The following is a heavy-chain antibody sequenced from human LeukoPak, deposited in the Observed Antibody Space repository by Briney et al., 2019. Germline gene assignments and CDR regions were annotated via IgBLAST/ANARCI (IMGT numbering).Heavy chain of an antibody. CDR1: GFXFSNAW. D-gene: IGHD4-17*01. V-gene: IGHV3-15*01. CDR2: IKSKIDGGTT. Sequence: GGSLRLSCVASGFXFSNAWISWVRQAPGKGLEWLGRIKSKIDGGTTDYAAPVKGRFTISRDDSKNILYLEVNSLKTDDSGVYYCTTDKTVTTRHFDYWGQGTLVTVSP. CDR3: TTDKTVTTRHFDY. J-gene: IGHJ4*02.